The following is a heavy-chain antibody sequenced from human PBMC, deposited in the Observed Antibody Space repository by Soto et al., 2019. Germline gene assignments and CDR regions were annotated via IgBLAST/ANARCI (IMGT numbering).Heavy chain of an antibody. CDR1: GVTVSNYG. CDR2: ISNDGSTQ. J-gene: IGHJ4*02. D-gene: IGHD1-1*01. CDR3: HLDEYGDW. V-gene: IGHV3-30*03. Sequence: QVQLGESGGGVVQPGRSLRLSCAASGVTVSNYGVNWVRQAPGKGLEWVAVISNDGSTQFYADSVKGRFTISRDNSKNTLSLQMNSLRPEDTAVYYGHLDEYGDWWGQGTLVTVSS.